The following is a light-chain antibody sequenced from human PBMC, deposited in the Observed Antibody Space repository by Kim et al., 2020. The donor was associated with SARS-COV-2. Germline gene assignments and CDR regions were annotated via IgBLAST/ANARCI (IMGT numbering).Light chain of an antibody. J-gene: IGLJ3*02. CDR1: NVEDKG. CDR3: HVWDAYSDPSEV. Sequence: GETAKLNCGGYNVEDKGVHWYQQEPGQAPGLVIYYNSEQPSGIPDGFSGSSSGNTATLTISRVEAGDEADYYCHVWDAYSDPSEVFGGGTQLTV. CDR2: YNS. V-gene: IGLV3-21*04.